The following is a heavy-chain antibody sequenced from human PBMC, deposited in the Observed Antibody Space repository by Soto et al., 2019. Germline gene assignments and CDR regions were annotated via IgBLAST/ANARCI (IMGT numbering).Heavy chain of an antibody. V-gene: IGHV1-2*02. CDR2: INPNSGGT. Sequence: ASVKISCKASGYTFTGYYMHWVRQAPGQGLEWMGWINPNSGGTNYAQKFQGRVTMTRDTSIRTAYMELSRLRSDDTAVYYCARVGASSGWYYYYYYGMDVWGQGTMVTVSS. CDR3: ARVGASSGWYYYYYYGMDV. J-gene: IGHJ6*02. D-gene: IGHD6-19*01. CDR1: GYTFTGYY.